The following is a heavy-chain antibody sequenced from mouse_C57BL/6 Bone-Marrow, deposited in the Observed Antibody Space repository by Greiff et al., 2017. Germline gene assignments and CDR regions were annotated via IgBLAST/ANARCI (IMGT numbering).Heavy chain of an antibody. V-gene: IGHV1-4*01. CDR3: ERNYYGSRFAY. CDR2: INPSSGYT. CDR1: GYTFTSYT. Sequence: QVQLQQSGAELARPGASVKMSCKASGYTFTSYTMHWVKQRPGQGLEWIGYINPSSGYTKYNQKFKDKATLTADKSSSTAYMQLSSLTSEDSAVYYCERNYYGSRFAYWGQGTMVTVSA. J-gene: IGHJ3*01. D-gene: IGHD1-1*01.